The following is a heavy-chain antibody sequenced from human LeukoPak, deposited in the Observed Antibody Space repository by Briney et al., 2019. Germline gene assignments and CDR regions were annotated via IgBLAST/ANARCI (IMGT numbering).Heavy chain of an antibody. CDR3: ARIYSSRYQQFDY. J-gene: IGHJ4*02. CDR2: ISSSSSYI. CDR1: GFTFSSYS. V-gene: IGHV3-21*01. Sequence: GGSLRLSCAASGFTFSSYSMNWVRQAPGKGLEWVSSISSSSSYIYYADSVKGRFTISRDNAKNSLYLQMNSLRAEDTAVYYCARIYSSRYQQFDYWGQGTLVTVSS. D-gene: IGHD3-22*01.